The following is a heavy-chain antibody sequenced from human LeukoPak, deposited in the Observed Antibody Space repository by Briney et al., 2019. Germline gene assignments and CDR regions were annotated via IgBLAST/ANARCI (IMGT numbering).Heavy chain of an antibody. CDR3: ARPGTIIRFLELYFDS. Sequence: PGGSLRLSCGVSGFIFSNYAMSWVRQAPGEGLEWVSVISPGGDTAYYADSVKGRFTISRDKSKNMLYLQMDSLRPGDTAVYYCARPGTIIRFLELYFDSWGQGTLVTVSS. CDR2: ISPGGDTA. CDR1: GFIFSNYA. J-gene: IGHJ4*02. V-gene: IGHV3-23*01. D-gene: IGHD3-3*01.